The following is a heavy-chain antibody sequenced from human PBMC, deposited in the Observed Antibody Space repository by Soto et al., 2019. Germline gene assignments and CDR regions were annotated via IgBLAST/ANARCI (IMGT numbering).Heavy chain of an antibody. CDR1: GGSISSYY. CDR3: AMAGSTWRYFFDY. J-gene: IGHJ4*02. CDR2: VYYSGTT. D-gene: IGHD6-13*01. Sequence: QVQLQESGPGLVKPSETLSLTCTVSGGSISSYYWTWIRQPPGKGLEWVGYVYYSGTTYYNPSLQSRVTISVDTSKNQFSLKVKSVTAADTAIYYCAMAGSTWRYFFDYWGQGPLVTVSS. V-gene: IGHV4-59*01.